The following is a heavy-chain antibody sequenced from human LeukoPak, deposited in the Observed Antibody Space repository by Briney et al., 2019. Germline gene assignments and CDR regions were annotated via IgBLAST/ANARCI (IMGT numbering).Heavy chain of an antibody. J-gene: IGHJ5*02. D-gene: IGHD5-18*01. V-gene: IGHV4-59*08. CDR3: ARRSGYTSGYRVVSWFDP. CDR1: GDSISSYY. CDR2: ISYSGRT. Sequence: ASETLSLTCTVSGDSISSYYWSWIRQPPGKGLEWIGYISYSGRTNYNPSLRSRVTISIDTSRNQFSLKLRSVTAADTAVYYCARRSGYTSGYRVVSWFDPWGQGTLVTVSS.